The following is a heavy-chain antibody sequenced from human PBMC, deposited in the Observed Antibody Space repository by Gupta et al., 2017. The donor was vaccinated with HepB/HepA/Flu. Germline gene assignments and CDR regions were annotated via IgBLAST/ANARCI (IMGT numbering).Heavy chain of an antibody. CDR2: LYRGGTT. J-gene: IGHJ5*02. CDR3: ARERGDYYDASGYYFGWFDP. V-gene: IGHV3-53*01. Sequence: EVQLVESGGGLIQPGGSLRLSCAVSGFSVSGNYMRWVRQAPGKGLEWVSVLYRGGTTYYADSVKGRFTISRDNSQNTLFLQMNSLRADDTAVYYCARERGDYYDASGYYFGWFDPWGQGTLVTVSS. D-gene: IGHD3-22*01. CDR1: GFSVSGNY.